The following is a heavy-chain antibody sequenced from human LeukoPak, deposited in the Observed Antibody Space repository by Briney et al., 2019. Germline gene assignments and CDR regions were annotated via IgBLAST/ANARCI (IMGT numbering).Heavy chain of an antibody. J-gene: IGHJ5*02. D-gene: IGHD2-15*01. V-gene: IGHV3-23*01. Sequence: PGRSLRLSCAASGFAVSSNYMSWVRQAPGKGLEWVSAISGSGGSTYYADSVKGRFTISRDNSKNTLYLQMNSLRAEDTAVYYCAKDPSGIYCSGGSCYPDDNWFDPWGQGTLVTVSS. CDR3: AKDPSGIYCSGGSCYPDDNWFDP. CDR2: ISGSGGST. CDR1: GFAVSSNY.